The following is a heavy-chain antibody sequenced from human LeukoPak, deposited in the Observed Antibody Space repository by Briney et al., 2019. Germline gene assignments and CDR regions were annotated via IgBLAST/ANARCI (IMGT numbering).Heavy chain of an antibody. CDR3: AKDRAWGFDY. Sequence: GGSLRLSCAASGFTFSIYGMSWVRQAPGKGLEWVSAISGNGDYAYYADSVKGRFTISRGNSKNTLHLQMNSLRVEDSAVYYCAKDRAWGFDYWGRGTLVTVSS. D-gene: IGHD7-27*01. V-gene: IGHV3-23*01. CDR1: GFTFSIYG. CDR2: ISGNGDYA. J-gene: IGHJ4*02.